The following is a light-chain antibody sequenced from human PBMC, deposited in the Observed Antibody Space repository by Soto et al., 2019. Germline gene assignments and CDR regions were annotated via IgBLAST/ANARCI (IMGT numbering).Light chain of an antibody. CDR2: ATS. CDR3: QQDDTSPFT. CDR1: QSISSSY. J-gene: IGKJ3*01. V-gene: IGKV3-20*01. Sequence: EIVLTQSPGTLSLSPGERATLSCRASQSISSSYLAWYQHKPGQAPRLLLFATSIRATGIPDRISGSGSGTDFTLSISRLEPEDFAVYYCQQDDTSPFTFGPGTKVDIK.